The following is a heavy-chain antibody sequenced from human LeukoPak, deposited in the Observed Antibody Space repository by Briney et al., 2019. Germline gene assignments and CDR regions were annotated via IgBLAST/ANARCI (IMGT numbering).Heavy chain of an antibody. CDR1: GGSFSGYY. Sequence: PSETLSLTCAVYGGSFSGYYWSWIRQPPGKGLEWIGEINHSGSTNYNPSLKSRVTISVDTSKNQFSLKLSSVTAADTAVYYCARCLFQHPTVTLYYCDYWGQGTLVTVSS. V-gene: IGHV4-34*01. CDR2: INHSGST. D-gene: IGHD4-11*01. J-gene: IGHJ4*02. CDR3: ARCLFQHPTVTLYYCDY.